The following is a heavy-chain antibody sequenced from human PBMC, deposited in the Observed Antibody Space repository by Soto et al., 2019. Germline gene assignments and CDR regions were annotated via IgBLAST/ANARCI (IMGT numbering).Heavy chain of an antibody. CDR2: IWYDGSNK. CDR1: GFTFSSYG. D-gene: IGHD6-19*01. V-gene: IGHV3-33*01. Sequence: GGSLRLSCAASGFTFSSYGMHWVRQAPGKGLEWVAVIWYDGSNKYYADSVKGRFTISRDNSKNTLYLQMNSLRAEDTAVYYCASSGVHYYYYYGMDVWGQGTTVTVSS. J-gene: IGHJ6*02. CDR3: ASSGVHYYYYYGMDV.